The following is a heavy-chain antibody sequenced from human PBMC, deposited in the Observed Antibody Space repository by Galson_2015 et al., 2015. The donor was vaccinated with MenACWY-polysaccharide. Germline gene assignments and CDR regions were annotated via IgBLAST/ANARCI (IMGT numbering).Heavy chain of an antibody. CDR3: ARWLRTGTSSYFYNGMDV. Sequence: QSGAEVKKPGESLKVSCKGSGYSFTNYWIGWVRQMPGKGLEWIGIIYPGDSDIKYSPSFQGQVTISADKSISTAYLQWSSLKASDTAIYYCARWLRTGTSSYFYNGMDVWGQGTTVIVSS. V-gene: IGHV5-51*03. D-gene: IGHD1-1*01. CDR1: GYSFTNYW. J-gene: IGHJ6*02. CDR2: IYPGDSDI.